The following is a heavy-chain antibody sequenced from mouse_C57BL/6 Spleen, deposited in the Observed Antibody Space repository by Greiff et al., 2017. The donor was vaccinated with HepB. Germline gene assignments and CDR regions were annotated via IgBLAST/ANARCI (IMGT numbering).Heavy chain of an antibody. Sequence: QVQLQQPGAELVKPGASVKLSCTASGFTFTSYWMQWVNQRPGQGLEWIGEIDPSDSYTNYNQKFKGKATLTVDTSYSTAYLQLSSLTSEDSAVYYCARIGTIAYWGQGTLVTVSA. CDR1: GFTFTSYW. CDR2: IDPSDSYT. V-gene: IGHV1-50*01. CDR3: ARIGTIAY. D-gene: IGHD2-14*01. J-gene: IGHJ3*01.